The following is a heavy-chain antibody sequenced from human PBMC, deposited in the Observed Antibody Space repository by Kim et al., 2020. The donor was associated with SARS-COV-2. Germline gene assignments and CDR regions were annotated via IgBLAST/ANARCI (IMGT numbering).Heavy chain of an antibody. CDR1: GYAFNSYA. Sequence: ASVKVSCKASGYAFNSYAISWVRQAPGQRLEWVGWISVYNGITKYAQKFQGRVTMTTDTSTGIAYMELRSLRPDDTAMYYCARLGMAVAGDYSYYYGMDVWGQGTTVTVSS. V-gene: IGHV1-18*01. D-gene: IGHD6-19*01. J-gene: IGHJ6*02. CDR3: ARLGMAVAGDYSYYYGMDV. CDR2: ISVYNGIT.